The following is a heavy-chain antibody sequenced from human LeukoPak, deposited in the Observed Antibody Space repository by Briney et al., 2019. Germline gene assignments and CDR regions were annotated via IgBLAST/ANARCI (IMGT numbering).Heavy chain of an antibody. V-gene: IGHV1-8*01. CDR2: MNPNSGNT. D-gene: IGHD1-1*01. J-gene: IGHJ3*02. CDR1: GYTFTSYD. Sequence: ASVKVSCKASGYTFTSYDINWVRQATGQGLEWMGWMNPNSGNTGYAQKFQGRVTMTRNTSKSTAYMELSSLRSEDTAVYYCARVSWNDVAFDIWGQGTMVTVSS. CDR3: ARVSWNDVAFDI.